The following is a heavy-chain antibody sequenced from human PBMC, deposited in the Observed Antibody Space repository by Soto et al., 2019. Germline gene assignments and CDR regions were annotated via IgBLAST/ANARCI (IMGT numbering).Heavy chain of an antibody. D-gene: IGHD3-10*01. Sequence: EVQLLESGGGLVQPGGYLRLSCVASGFTFSTYAMSWVRQAPGKGLEWVSIIGSSGGVTVYADSVKGRFTISRDNSKNTLYLQMNSLTAEDTAVYYCARHFVNGEIDYWGQGTLVTVSS. V-gene: IGHV3-23*01. CDR2: IGSSGGVT. J-gene: IGHJ4*02. CDR3: ARHFVNGEIDY. CDR1: GFTFSTYA.